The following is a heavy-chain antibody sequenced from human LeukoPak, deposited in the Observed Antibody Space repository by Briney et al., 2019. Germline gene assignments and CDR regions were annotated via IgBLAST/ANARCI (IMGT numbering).Heavy chain of an antibody. CDR3: AKRSADAAMAKGAFDI. D-gene: IGHD5-18*01. V-gene: IGHV3-23*01. Sequence: GGSLRLSCAASGFTFSSHAMSWARQAPGKGLEWASGITGSGGSTYYADSVKGRFTISRDNSKNTLYLQMNSLRAEDTAVYYCAKRSADAAMAKGAFDIWGQGTMVTVSS. J-gene: IGHJ3*02. CDR2: ITGSGGST. CDR1: GFTFSSHA.